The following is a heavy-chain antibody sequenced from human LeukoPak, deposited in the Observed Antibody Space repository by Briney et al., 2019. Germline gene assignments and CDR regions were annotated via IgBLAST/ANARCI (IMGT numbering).Heavy chain of an antibody. CDR2: INPNSGGT. Sequence: ASVKVSCKASGYTFTGYYMHWVRQAPGQGLEWMGWINPNSGGTNYAQKFQGRVTMTRDTSISTAYMELSRLRSDDTAVYYCARSMIGGSQGYYFDYWGQGTLVTVSS. CDR1: GYTFTGYY. CDR3: ARSMIGGSQGYYFDY. V-gene: IGHV1-2*02. J-gene: IGHJ4*02. D-gene: IGHD3-22*01.